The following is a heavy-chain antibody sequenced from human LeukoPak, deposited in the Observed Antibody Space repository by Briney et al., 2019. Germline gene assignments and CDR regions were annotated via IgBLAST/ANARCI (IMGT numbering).Heavy chain of an antibody. J-gene: IGHJ4*02. Sequence: LSLTCTVSGGSISDYYMSWIRQAPGKGLEWISYISSSSSYTLYADSVKGRFTISRDNAKNSLYLQMNSLRAEDTAVYYCTRVVSVASYYFDYWGQGTLVTVSS. V-gene: IGHV3-11*06. CDR1: GGSISDYY. CDR2: ISSSSSYT. CDR3: TRVVSVASYYFDY. D-gene: IGHD6-19*01.